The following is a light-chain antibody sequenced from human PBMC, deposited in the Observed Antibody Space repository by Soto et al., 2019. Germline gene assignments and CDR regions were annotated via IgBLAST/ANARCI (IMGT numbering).Light chain of an antibody. CDR1: QSISSW. CDR3: QQYNNWPWT. V-gene: IGKV1-5*01. CDR2: DAS. Sequence: DIQMTQSPSTLSASVGDRVTITCLASQSISSWLAWYQQKLGRAPRLPIYDASSLESGVPSRFSGSGSGTEFALTISSLRSEDFAVYYCQQYNNWPWTFGQGTKVDIK. J-gene: IGKJ1*01.